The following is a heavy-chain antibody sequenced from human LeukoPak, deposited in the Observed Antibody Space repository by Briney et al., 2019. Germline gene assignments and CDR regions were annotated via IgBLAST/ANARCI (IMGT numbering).Heavy chain of an antibody. CDR1: GFTFSSYW. J-gene: IGHJ6*02. Sequence: GGSLRLSCAASGFTFSSYWMSWVRQAPGKGLEWVANIKQDGSAKYYVDSVKGRFTISRDNAKNSLYLQMNSLRAEDTAVYYCASIVVVPAAIRGGNYYYGMDVWGQGTTVTVSS. V-gene: IGHV3-7*01. CDR2: IKQDGSAK. D-gene: IGHD2-2*01. CDR3: ASIVVVPAAIRGGNYYYGMDV.